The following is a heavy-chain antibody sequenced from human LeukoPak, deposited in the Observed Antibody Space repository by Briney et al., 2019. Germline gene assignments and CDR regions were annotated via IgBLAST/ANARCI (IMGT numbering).Heavy chain of an antibody. J-gene: IGHJ4*02. V-gene: IGHV3-23*01. CDR2: ISPDGNYI. Sequence: GGSLRLSCAASGFTFSNFAMSWVRQTPGTGLAWLSAISPDGNYIYYADSVKGRFTTSRDNSKNTLYLQMNSLRAEDTAVYYCAKDHTGARIAAAGIGVDYWGQGTLVTVSS. CDR3: AKDHTGARIAAAGIGVDY. CDR1: GFTFSNFA. D-gene: IGHD6-13*01.